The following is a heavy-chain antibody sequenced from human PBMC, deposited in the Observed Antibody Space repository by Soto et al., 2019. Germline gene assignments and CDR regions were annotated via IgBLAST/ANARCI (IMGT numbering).Heavy chain of an antibody. CDR1: GGTFSSYA. J-gene: IGHJ6*02. Sequence: QVQLVQSGAEVKKPGSSVKVSCKASGGTFSSYAISWVRQAPGQGLEWMGGIIPIFGTANYAQKFQGRVTITADESTSTAYMELSSLRSEDTAVYYCARAHDSSGWEEELETPTLQYYYGMDVWGQGTTVTVSS. CDR3: ARAHDSSGWEEELETPTLQYYYGMDV. CDR2: IIPIFGTA. V-gene: IGHV1-69*01. D-gene: IGHD6-19*01.